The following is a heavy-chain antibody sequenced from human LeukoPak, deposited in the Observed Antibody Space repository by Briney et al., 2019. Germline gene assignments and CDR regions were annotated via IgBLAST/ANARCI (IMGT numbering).Heavy chain of an antibody. D-gene: IGHD1-20*01. CDR1: GGTFSSYA. Sequence: ASLKVSCKASGGTFSSYALSWVRQAPGQGLEWMGGIIPIFGIANYAQKFPGRVTITADKSTCTAYMELRSVGSEDTALYYCARDSSGITGTNLDYWGQGTLVTVSS. CDR2: IIPIFGIA. J-gene: IGHJ4*02. V-gene: IGHV1-69*17. CDR3: ARDSSGITGTNLDY.